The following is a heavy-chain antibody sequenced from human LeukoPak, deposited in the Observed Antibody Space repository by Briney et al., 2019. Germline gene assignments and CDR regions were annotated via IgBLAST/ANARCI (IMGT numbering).Heavy chain of an antibody. CDR2: IYTSGST. D-gene: IGHD6-19*01. Sequence: PSETLSPTCTVSGSSISGYYWSWIRQPAGKGLEWIGRIYTSGSTNYNPSLKSRVTMSVDTSKNQFSLKLSAVTAADTAVYYCAKGKYSSGWYLAFDIWGQGTMVTVSS. V-gene: IGHV4-4*07. CDR3: AKGKYSSGWYLAFDI. J-gene: IGHJ3*02. CDR1: GSSISGYY.